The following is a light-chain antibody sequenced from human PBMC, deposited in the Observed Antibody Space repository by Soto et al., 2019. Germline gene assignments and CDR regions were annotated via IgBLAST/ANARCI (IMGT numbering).Light chain of an antibody. CDR2: DND. CDR3: GTWDSSLSAVV. Sequence: QSVLTQPPSVSAAPGQKVPISCSGSSSNIGNNYVSWYQQLPGTAPKRLIFDNDNRPPGIPDRFSGSKSGTSATLGITGLQTGDEADYYCGTWDSSLSAVVFGGGTKLTVL. CDR1: SSNIGNNY. V-gene: IGLV1-51*01. J-gene: IGLJ2*01.